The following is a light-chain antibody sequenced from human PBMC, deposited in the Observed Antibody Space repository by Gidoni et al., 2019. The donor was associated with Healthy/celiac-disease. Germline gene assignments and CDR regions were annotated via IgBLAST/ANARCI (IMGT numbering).Light chain of an antibody. CDR3: QQYNSYSQT. CDR1: QSISSW. V-gene: IGKV1-5*03. Sequence: DIQMTQSPSTLSASVGDRVTITFRASQSISSWLAWYQQKPGKAPKLLIYKASSLESGVPSRFSGSGCGTEFTLTISSLQPDDFATYYCQQYNSYSQTFGQGTKVEIK. J-gene: IGKJ1*01. CDR2: KAS.